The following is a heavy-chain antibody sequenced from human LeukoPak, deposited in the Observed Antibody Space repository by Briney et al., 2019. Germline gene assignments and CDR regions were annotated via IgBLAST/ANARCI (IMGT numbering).Heavy chain of an antibody. CDR1: GVSIGSHY. D-gene: IGHD3-10*01. V-gene: IGHV4-38-2*02. CDR2: IYHSGST. Sequence: SETLSLTCTVSGVSIGSHYWSWIRQSPGKGLEWIGSIYHSGSTYYNPSLKSRVTISVDTSKNQFSLKLSSVTAADTAVYYCARVATMVRGVTYYYYYYMDVWGKGTTVTVSS. J-gene: IGHJ6*03. CDR3: ARVATMVRGVTYYYYYYMDV.